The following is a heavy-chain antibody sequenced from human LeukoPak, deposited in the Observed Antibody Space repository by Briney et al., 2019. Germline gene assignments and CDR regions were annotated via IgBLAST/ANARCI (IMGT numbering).Heavy chain of an antibody. CDR3: ARESIAGAGAPFDY. V-gene: IGHV3-48*03. CDR1: GFTFSSYG. D-gene: IGHD6-19*01. Sequence: PGGSLRLSCAASGFTFSSYGVNWVRQAPGKGLEWVSYISSGSTIYDADSVKGRFTISRDNAKNSLYLQMNSLRAEDTAVYYCARESIAGAGAPFDYWGQGTLVTVSS. CDR2: ISSGSTI. J-gene: IGHJ4*02.